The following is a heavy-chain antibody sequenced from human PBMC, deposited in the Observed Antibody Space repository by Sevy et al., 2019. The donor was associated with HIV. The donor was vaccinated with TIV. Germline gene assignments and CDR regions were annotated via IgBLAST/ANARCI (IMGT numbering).Heavy chain of an antibody. CDR2: ISGSGTTT. CDR1: GFTFSSYA. Sequence: GGSLRLSCAASGFTFSSYAMSWVSQAPGKGLQWVSVISGSGTTTYYADSVMGRLTISRDNSKNTMYLQMNSLRSEDTVIYYCARRPDFGVVIPTGVMAVWGQATTVNVSS. V-gene: IGHV3-23*01. CDR3: ARRPDFGVVIPTGVMAV. D-gene: IGHD3-3*01. J-gene: IGHJ6*01.